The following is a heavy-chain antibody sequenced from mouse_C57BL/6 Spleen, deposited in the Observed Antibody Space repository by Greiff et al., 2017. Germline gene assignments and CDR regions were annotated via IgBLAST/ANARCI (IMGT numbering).Heavy chain of an antibody. CDR2: FHPYNDDT. D-gene: IGHD2-2*01. CDR3: ARGGLRHYAMDD. J-gene: IGHJ4*01. V-gene: IGHV1-47*01. Sequence: QVLLQQSGAELVKPGASVKMSCKASGYTFTTYPIEWMKQNHGKSLEWIGNFHPYNDDTKYNDKFKGKATLTVEKSSSTVYLGLSRLTSDDSAVYDCARGGLRHYAMDDWGKGTSVTVSS. CDR1: GYTFTTYP.